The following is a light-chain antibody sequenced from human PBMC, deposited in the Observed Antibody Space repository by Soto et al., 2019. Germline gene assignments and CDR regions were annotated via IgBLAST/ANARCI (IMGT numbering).Light chain of an antibody. V-gene: IGKV3-11*01. CDR3: HQRSNWPIT. Sequence: EIVLTQSPGTLSLSPGERATLSCRTSQNINKYLAWYQQKPGQAPRLLIYDASNRATGIPARFSGSGSGTDFTLTISSLEPEDFAVYYCHQRSNWPITFGQGTRLEI. J-gene: IGKJ5*01. CDR1: QNINKY. CDR2: DAS.